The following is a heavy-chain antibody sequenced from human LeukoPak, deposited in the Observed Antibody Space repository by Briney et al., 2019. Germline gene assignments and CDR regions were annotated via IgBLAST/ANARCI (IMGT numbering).Heavy chain of an antibody. V-gene: IGHV3-30*02. CDR3: AKDSCTNGVCYDFDY. CDR2: IRYDGSNK. Sequence: GGSLRLSCAASGFTFSSYAMSWVRQAPGKGLEWVAFIRYDGSNKYYADSVKGRFTISRDNSKNTLYLQMNSLRAEDTAVYYCAKDSCTNGVCYDFDYWGQGTLVTVSS. D-gene: IGHD2-8*01. J-gene: IGHJ4*02. CDR1: GFTFSSYA.